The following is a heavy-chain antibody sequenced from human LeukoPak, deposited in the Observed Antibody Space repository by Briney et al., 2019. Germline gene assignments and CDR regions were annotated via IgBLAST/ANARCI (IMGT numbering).Heavy chain of an antibody. J-gene: IGHJ4*02. CDR1: GFTFSSYA. Sequence: PGGSLRLSCAASGFTFSSYAMSWVSQAPGKGLEGVSAISGSGGSTYYADSVKGRFTISRDNSKNTLYLQMNSLRAEDTAVYYCAKGLPYPTRNYFDCWGQGTLVTVSS. V-gene: IGHV3-23*01. D-gene: IGHD5-12*01. CDR2: ISGSGGST. CDR3: AKGLPYPTRNYFDC.